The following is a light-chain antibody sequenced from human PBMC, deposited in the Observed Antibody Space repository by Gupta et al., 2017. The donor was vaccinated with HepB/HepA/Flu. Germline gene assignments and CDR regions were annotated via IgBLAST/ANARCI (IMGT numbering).Light chain of an antibody. V-gene: IGLV3-21*02. CDR3: QVWANGSDDGR. J-gene: IGLJ2*01. CDR1: NIGSKS. CDR2: DDS. Sequence: YVLTQPPSVSVAPGETAIITCGENNIGSKSIPWYRQEPGQAPVRGVDDDSARPSGITERFAGSNSGNKATRNISRVEPGDEADDYCQVWANGSDDGRFGGGTKM.